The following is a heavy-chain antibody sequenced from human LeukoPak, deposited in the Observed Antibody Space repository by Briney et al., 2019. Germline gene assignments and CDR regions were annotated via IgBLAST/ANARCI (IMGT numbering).Heavy chain of an antibody. CDR2: LYSGGTT. CDR3: ARGLGSGTYTEYYMDV. D-gene: IGHD3-10*01. J-gene: IGHJ6*03. V-gene: IGHV3-53*01. CDR1: GFTVSSDY. Sequence: GGSLRLSCAASGFTVSSDYMSWVRQAPGKGLEWVSVLYSGGTTYYADSVKGRFTISRDNSKITLFLQMNSLRAEDTAVYYCARGLGSGTYTEYYMDVWGKGTTVTVSS.